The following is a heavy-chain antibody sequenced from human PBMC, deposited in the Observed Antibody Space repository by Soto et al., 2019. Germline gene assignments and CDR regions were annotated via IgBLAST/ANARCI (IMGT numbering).Heavy chain of an antibody. CDR2: ISSSGSTI. V-gene: IGHV3-48*03. Sequence: GGSLRLSCAASGFTFSSYEMNWVRQAPGKGLEWVSYISSSGSTIYYADSVKGRITNSRDNAKNSLYLQMNSLRAEDTAVYYGTGARDLYDDYDYWGQGTLVTVSS. CDR3: TGARDLYDDYDY. J-gene: IGHJ4*02. CDR1: GFTFSSYE. D-gene: IGHD4-17*01.